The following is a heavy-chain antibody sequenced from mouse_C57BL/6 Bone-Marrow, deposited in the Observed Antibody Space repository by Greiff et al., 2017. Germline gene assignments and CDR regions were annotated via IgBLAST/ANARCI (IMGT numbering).Heavy chain of an antibody. CDR3: AYSNYVDWYFDV. CDR2: INPSSGYT. V-gene: IGHV1-7*01. D-gene: IGHD2-5*01. CDR1: GYTFTSYW. Sequence: VHLVESGAKLAKPGASVKLSCKASGYTFTSYWMHWVKQRPGQGLEWIGYINPSSGYTKYNQKFKDKATLTADKSSSTAYMQLSSLTYEDSAVYYGAYSNYVDWYFDVWGTGTTVTVSS. J-gene: IGHJ1*03.